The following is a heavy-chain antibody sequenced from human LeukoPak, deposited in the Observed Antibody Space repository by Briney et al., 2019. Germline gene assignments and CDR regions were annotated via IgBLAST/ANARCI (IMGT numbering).Heavy chain of an antibody. CDR3: ARGGPTSVITLSPFDS. Sequence: ASVKVSCKASGYTFTSYGISWVRQAPGQGLEWLGWISVYNGHTNYAQELQGRVTMATDTSTTTAYMELRTLRSEDTAVYYCARGGPTSVITLSPFDSWGQGTLVSVSS. D-gene: IGHD4-23*01. V-gene: IGHV1-18*01. J-gene: IGHJ4*02. CDR1: GYTFTSYG. CDR2: ISVYNGHT.